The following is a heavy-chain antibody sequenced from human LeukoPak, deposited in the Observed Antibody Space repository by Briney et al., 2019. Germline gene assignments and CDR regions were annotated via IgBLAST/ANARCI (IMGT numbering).Heavy chain of an antibody. CDR2: ISWSSGSI. CDR1: GFTFDDYA. D-gene: IGHD6-19*01. Sequence: GGSLRLSCAASGFTFDDYAMHWVRQAPGKGLEWASGISWSSGSIGYADSVKGRFTISRDNAKNSLYLQMNSLRAEDTALYYCARGEGLDVSFDYWGQGTLVTVSS. CDR3: ARGEGLDVSFDY. V-gene: IGHV3-9*01. J-gene: IGHJ4*02.